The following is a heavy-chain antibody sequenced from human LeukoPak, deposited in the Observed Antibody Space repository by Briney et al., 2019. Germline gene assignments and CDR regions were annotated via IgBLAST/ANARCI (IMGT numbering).Heavy chain of an antibody. J-gene: IGHJ4*02. CDR2: ISSGSTAI. CDR1: GFTFSSYS. V-gene: IGHV3-48*01. D-gene: IGHD2-2*01. CDR3: AAYCSTTSCDDLDY. Sequence: PGGSLRLSCAASGFTFSSYSMNWVRQAPGKGLEWLSYISSGSTAIFYADSVKGRFTISRDNAKNSLYLQMNSLRADDTAVYYCAAYCSTTSCDDLDYWGQGTLVTVSS.